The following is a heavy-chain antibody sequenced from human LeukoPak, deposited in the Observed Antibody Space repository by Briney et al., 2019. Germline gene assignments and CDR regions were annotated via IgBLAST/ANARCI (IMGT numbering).Heavy chain of an antibody. J-gene: IGHJ4*02. D-gene: IGHD3-10*01. CDR3: ARSALWIGEFQYLDY. CDR1: GFTFSSYA. V-gene: IGHV3-30-3*01. Sequence: GGSLRLSCAASGFTFSSYAMHWVRQAPGKGLEWVAVISYDGSNKYYADSVKGRFTISRDNSKNTLYLQMNSLRAEDTAVYYCARSALWIGEFQYLDYWGQGTLVTVSS. CDR2: ISYDGSNK.